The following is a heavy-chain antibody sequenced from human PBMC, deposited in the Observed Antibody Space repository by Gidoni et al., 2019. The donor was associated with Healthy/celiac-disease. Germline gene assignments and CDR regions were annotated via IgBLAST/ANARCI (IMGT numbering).Heavy chain of an antibody. CDR3: ARDRSSSWLRSYYYYYYMDV. V-gene: IGHV3-33*01. CDR2: IWYDGSNK. CDR1: GFTFRSYG. J-gene: IGHJ6*03. D-gene: IGHD6-13*01. Sequence: QVQLVESGGGVVQPGRSLRLSCAASGFTFRSYGLLWVRQAPGKGLEWVAVIWYDGSNKYYADSVKGQFTISRDNSKNTLYLQMNSLRAEDTAVYYCARDRSSSWLRSYYYYYYMDVWGKGTTVTVSS.